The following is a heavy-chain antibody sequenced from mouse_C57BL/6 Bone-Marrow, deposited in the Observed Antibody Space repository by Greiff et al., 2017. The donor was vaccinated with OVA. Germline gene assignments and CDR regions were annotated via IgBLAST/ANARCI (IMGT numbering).Heavy chain of an antibody. Sequence: EVQGVESGGGLVQPGGSLKLSCAASGFTFSDYGMAWVRQAPRKGPEWVAFISNLAYSIYYADTVTGRFTISRENAKNTLDMEMSSLRSEDTAMYYCARQGDGYHWYFDVWGTGTTVTVSS. D-gene: IGHD2-3*01. CDR3: ARQGDGYHWYFDV. J-gene: IGHJ1*03. V-gene: IGHV5-15*01. CDR2: ISNLAYSI. CDR1: GFTFSDYG.